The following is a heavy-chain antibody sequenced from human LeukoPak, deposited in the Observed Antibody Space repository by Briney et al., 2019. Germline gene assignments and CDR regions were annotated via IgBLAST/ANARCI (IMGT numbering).Heavy chain of an antibody. CDR3: ARTQSGYFDR. CDR1: GVSVSSNNAA. D-gene: IGHD1-26*01. J-gene: IGHJ2*01. CDR2: TYYRSKWNN. V-gene: IGHV6-1*01. Sequence: SQTLSLTCAISGVSVSSNNAAWNCIRQSPSRGLEWLGWTYYRSKWNNHYAGSVKTRITINPNTSKNQFSLQLNDVTPEDTAVYYCARTQSGYFDRWGRGTLVTDSS.